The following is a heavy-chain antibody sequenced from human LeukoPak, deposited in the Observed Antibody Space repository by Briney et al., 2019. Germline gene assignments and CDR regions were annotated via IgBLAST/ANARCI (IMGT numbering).Heavy chain of an antibody. J-gene: IGHJ4*02. CDR1: GGSISSYY. CDR2: IYSSGST. V-gene: IGHV4-59*01. D-gene: IGHD2-21*02. Sequence: PSETLSLTCTVSGGSISSYYWSWIRQPPGKGLEWIGYIYSSGSTNYNPSLKSRITISVDTSKNQFSLKLSSVTAADTAVYYCARFAYCGGHCWYYFDYWGQGSLVTVSS. CDR3: ARFAYCGGHCWYYFDY.